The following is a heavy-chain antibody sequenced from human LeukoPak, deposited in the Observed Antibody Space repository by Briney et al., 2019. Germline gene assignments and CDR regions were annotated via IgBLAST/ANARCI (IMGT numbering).Heavy chain of an antibody. J-gene: IGHJ4*02. CDR1: GYTFTNYA. D-gene: IGHD1-26*01. CDR2: INTNTGNP. Sequence: ASVKVSCKASGYTFTNYAMNWVRQAPGQGLERMGWINTNTGNPTYAQGFTGRFVFSLDTSVSTAYLQISSLKAEDTAVYYCAILPVGATSYWGQGTLVTVSS. V-gene: IGHV7-4-1*02. CDR3: AILPVGATSY.